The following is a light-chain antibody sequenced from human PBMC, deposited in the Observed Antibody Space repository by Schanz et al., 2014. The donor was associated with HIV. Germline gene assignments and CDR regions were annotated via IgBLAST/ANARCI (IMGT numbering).Light chain of an antibody. Sequence: EIVMTQSPATLSVSPGARATLSCRASQSVSNNLVWYQQKPGQAPRLLIYGPSTRATGIPARFTGSGSGTDFTLTISSLQSEDFAVYYCQQYNNWPRTFGQGTKVEIK. J-gene: IGKJ1*01. CDR3: QQYNNWPRT. V-gene: IGKV3-15*01. CDR2: GPS. CDR1: QSVSNN.